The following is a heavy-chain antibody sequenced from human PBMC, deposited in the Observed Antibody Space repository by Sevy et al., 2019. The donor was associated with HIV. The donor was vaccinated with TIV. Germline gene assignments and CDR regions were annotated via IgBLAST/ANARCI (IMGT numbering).Heavy chain of an antibody. CDR3: AKVLGFGSGYDYAFDF. D-gene: IGHD5-12*01. Sequence: GGSLRLSCAASGFTFSTYGMHWVRQAPGKGLECVAKISFDEKYKYYAESVKGRFTISRDISKNTVFLEMNSLRPDDTGVYYCAKVLGFGSGYDYAFDFWGQGTMVTVSS. V-gene: IGHV3-30*02. CDR2: ISFDEKYK. J-gene: IGHJ3*01. CDR1: GFTFSTYG.